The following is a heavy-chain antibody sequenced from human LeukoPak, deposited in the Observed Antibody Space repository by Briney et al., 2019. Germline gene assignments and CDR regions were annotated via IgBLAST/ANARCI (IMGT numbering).Heavy chain of an antibody. CDR2: IIPMFGTT. J-gene: IGHJ4*02. V-gene: IGHV1-69*13. Sequence: SVKVSCKASGGTFSSYAINWVRQAPGQGLEWMGGIIPMFGTTSHAQKLQGRVTITADESTSTAYMELSSLRSEDTAVYYCARDDGYDSSGLFDYWGQGTLVTVSS. CDR3: ARDDGYDSSGLFDY. D-gene: IGHD3-22*01. CDR1: GGTFSSYA.